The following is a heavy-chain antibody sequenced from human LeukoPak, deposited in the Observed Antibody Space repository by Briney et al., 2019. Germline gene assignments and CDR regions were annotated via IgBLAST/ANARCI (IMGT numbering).Heavy chain of an antibody. V-gene: IGHV4-61*01. D-gene: IGHD7-27*01. CDR2: IYYSGST. J-gene: IGHJ6*03. CDR1: GGSISSGNYY. Sequence: SQTLSLTCTVSGGSISSGNYYWSWIRQPPGKGLEWIGYIYYSGSTNYNPSLKSRVTISVDTSKNQFSLKLSSVTAADTAVYYCARVEATNWGFGAPYYYYYMDVWGKGTTVTVSS. CDR3: ARVEATNWGFGAPYYYYYMDV.